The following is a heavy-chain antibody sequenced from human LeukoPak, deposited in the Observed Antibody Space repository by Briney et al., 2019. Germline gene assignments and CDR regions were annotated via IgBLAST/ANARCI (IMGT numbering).Heavy chain of an antibody. CDR3: ARDYEQLLFDY. Sequence: GGSLRLSCVASGFTFSTYSMNWVRQAPGKGLQWVSSISGSSSFISYADSVKGRFTISRDNAKNSLYLQMNSLRAEDTAVYYCARDYEQLLFDYWGQGTLVTVSS. J-gene: IGHJ4*02. V-gene: IGHV3-21*01. CDR1: GFTFSTYS. CDR2: ISGSSSFI. D-gene: IGHD5-18*01.